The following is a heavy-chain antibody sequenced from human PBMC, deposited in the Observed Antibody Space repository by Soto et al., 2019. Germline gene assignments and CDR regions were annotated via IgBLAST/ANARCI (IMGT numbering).Heavy chain of an antibody. CDR1: GGSISSYY. CDR3: ARGTLTSYFDY. V-gene: IGHV4-59*01. J-gene: IGHJ4*02. Sequence: QVQLQESGPGLVKPSETLSLTCTVSGGSISSYYWSWIRQPPGKGLEWIGYFYYSGSTNYNPSLRRRVSISVDTSKNQFSLKLSSVTAADTAVYYCARGTLTSYFDYWGQGTLVTVSS. CDR2: FYYSGST.